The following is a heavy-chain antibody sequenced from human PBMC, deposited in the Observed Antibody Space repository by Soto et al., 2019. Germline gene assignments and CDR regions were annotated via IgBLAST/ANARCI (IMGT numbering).Heavy chain of an antibody. Sequence: GSLRLSCAASGFTFSNAWMSCVRQAPGKGLEWVGRARNKANSYGTEYAASVKGRFTISRDESKNSLFLQMNSLETEDTAVYYCARGYIAVAPYYMDVWGKGTTVTVSS. V-gene: IGHV3-72*01. CDR3: ARGYIAVAPYYMDV. D-gene: IGHD6-19*01. J-gene: IGHJ6*03. CDR1: GFTFSNAW. CDR2: ARNKANSYGT.